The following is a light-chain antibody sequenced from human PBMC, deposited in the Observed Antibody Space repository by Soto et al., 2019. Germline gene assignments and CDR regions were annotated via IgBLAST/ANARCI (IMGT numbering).Light chain of an antibody. CDR1: QSISSW. Sequence: DIQMTQSPSTLSASVGDRVTITCRARQSISSWLAWFQQKPGKAPKLLIYDASSLESGVPSRFSGSGSGTEFTLTINSLQPDDFATYYCQQYNSYPWTFDQGTKVEI. CDR2: DAS. J-gene: IGKJ1*01. CDR3: QQYNSYPWT. V-gene: IGKV1-5*01.